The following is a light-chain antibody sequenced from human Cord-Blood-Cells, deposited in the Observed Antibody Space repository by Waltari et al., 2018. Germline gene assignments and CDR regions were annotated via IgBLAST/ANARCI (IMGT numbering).Light chain of an antibody. CDR1: QSVSSSY. V-gene: IGKV3-20*01. CDR3: QQYGSSPIT. Sequence: EIVFTQSPGTLSLSPGERATLSCRASQSVSSSYLSWYQQKPGQAPRLLISGASSRAIGIPDRFSGSGSGTDFTLTISRLEPEDFAVYYCQQYGSSPITFGQGTRLEIK. J-gene: IGKJ5*01. CDR2: GAS.